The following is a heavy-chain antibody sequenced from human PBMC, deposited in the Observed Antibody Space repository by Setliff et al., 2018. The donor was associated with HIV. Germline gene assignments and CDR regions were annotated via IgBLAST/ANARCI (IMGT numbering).Heavy chain of an antibody. V-gene: IGHV3-74*01. Sequence: PGGSLRLSCAASGFTFDRFWMHWVRQAPGKGLVWVSRVNRDGSSTTYADSVKDRFTISRDNAKNTLYLQMNSLRAEDTAVYYCATIWMRGAYFDYWGQGTLVTVSS. D-gene: IGHD3-3*01. CDR2: VNRDGSST. CDR3: ATIWMRGAYFDY. J-gene: IGHJ4*02. CDR1: GFTFDRFW.